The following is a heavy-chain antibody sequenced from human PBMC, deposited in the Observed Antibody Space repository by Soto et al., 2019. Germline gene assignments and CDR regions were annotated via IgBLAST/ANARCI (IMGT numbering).Heavy chain of an antibody. V-gene: IGHV3-66*01. CDR3: ERDPGERNGMSV. J-gene: IGHJ6*02. Sequence: EVQVVESGGDLVQPGGSLRLSCAASGFTVSSDYMNWVRQAPGKGLEWVSVIYRGGERYYADSVQGRFTISRDNSKNMVYLQMNSLRAEDTAVYYCERDPGERNGMSVWGQGTTVTVSS. CDR2: IYRGGER. CDR1: GFTVSSDY. D-gene: IGHD1-26*01.